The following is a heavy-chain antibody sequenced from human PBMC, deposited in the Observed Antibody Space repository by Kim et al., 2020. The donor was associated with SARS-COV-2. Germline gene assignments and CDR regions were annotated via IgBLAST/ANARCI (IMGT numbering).Heavy chain of an antibody. V-gene: IGHV3-48*02. CDR1: GFTFNTYS. CDR3: ARGGKSGTYYWAHFEN. J-gene: IGHJ4*02. CDR2: ISSSSSTI. Sequence: GGSLRLSCAASGFTFNTYSMNWVRQAPGKGLEWVSYISSSSSTIYYADSVKGRFTISRDNAKNTLYLQMNSLRDEDTALYYCARGGKSGTYYWAHFENWGQGTLVTVSS. D-gene: IGHD1-26*01.